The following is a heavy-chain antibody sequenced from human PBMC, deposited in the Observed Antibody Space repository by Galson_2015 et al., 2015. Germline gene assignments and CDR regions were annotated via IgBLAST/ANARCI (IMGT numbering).Heavy chain of an antibody. V-gene: IGHV5-51*01. J-gene: IGHJ5*02. CDR1: GYSFTSYW. D-gene: IGHD3-10*01. Sequence: QSGAEVKKPGESLKISCTGSGYSFTSYWIGWVRQMPGKGLEWMGIIYPGDSDTRYSPSFQGQVTISADKSISTAYLQWSSLKASDTAMYYCARRTMVRGVIAYNWFDPWGQGTLVTVSS. CDR3: ARRTMVRGVIAYNWFDP. CDR2: IYPGDSDT.